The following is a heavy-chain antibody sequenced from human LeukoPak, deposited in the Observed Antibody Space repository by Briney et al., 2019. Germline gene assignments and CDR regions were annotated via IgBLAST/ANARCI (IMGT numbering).Heavy chain of an antibody. J-gene: IGHJ4*02. D-gene: IGHD1-26*01. Sequence: SETLSLTCTVSGGSISSYYWSWIRQPPGKGLEWIGYIYYSGSTNYNPSLKSRVTISVGTSKNQFSLKLSSVTAADTAVYYCARGLGSGSYWRRPFDYWGQGTLVTVSS. CDR1: GGSISSYY. CDR3: ARGLGSGSYWRRPFDY. V-gene: IGHV4-59*01. CDR2: IYYSGST.